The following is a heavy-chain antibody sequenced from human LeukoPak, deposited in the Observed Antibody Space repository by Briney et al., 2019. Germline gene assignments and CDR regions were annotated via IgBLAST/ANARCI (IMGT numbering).Heavy chain of an antibody. CDR2: INHSGST. CDR1: GGSIRSSYYY. Sequence: SETLSLTCTVSGGSIRSSYYYWSWIRQPPGKGLEWIGEINHSGSTNYNPSLKSRVTISVDTSKNQFSLKLSSVTAADTAVYYCARASREEGNSDFDYWGQGTLVTVSS. CDR3: ARASREEGNSDFDY. D-gene: IGHD4-23*01. J-gene: IGHJ4*02. V-gene: IGHV4-39*07.